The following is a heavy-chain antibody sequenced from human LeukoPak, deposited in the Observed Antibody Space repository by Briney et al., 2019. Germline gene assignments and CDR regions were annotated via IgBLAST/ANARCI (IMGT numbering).Heavy chain of an antibody. Sequence: SETLSLTCTVSGGSFSSTNNYWNWIRQHPGKGLEWIGYIYHSGSTFYNPSLKTRVTISIDTSKNQVSLKLTSVTAADTAVYYCARDSPAGYSPGQEHYYYYIDVWGKGTTVTVSS. V-gene: IGHV4-31*03. CDR1: GGSFSSTNNY. D-gene: IGHD5-18*01. CDR2: IYHSGST. J-gene: IGHJ6*03. CDR3: ARDSPAGYSPGQEHYYYYIDV.